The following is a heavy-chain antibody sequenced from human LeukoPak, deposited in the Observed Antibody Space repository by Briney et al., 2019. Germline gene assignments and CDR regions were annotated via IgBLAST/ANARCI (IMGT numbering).Heavy chain of an antibody. CDR2: IYTGGST. J-gene: IGHJ5*02. Sequence: PSETLSLTCTVSGGSISSYYWSWIRQPAGKGLEWIGRIYTGGSTNYNPSLKSRATMSVDTSKNQFSLKLSSVTAADTAVYYCARDVAHDSSGYYVTWGQGTLVTVSS. CDR3: ARDVAHDSSGYYVT. CDR1: GGSISSYY. V-gene: IGHV4-4*07. D-gene: IGHD3-22*01.